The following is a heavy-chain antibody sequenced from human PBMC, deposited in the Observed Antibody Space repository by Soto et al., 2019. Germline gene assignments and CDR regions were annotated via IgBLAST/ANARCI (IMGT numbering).Heavy chain of an antibody. V-gene: IGHV4-61*01. CDR2: IYYSGST. J-gene: IGHJ6*02. CDR3: AREWRAAADTYYYYYGMDV. CDR1: GGSVSSGSYY. Sequence: SETLSLTCTVSGGSVSSGSYYWSWIRQPPGKGLEWIGYIYYSGSTNYNPSLKSRVTISVDTSKNQFSLKLSSVTAADTVVYYCAREWRAAADTYYYYYGMDVWGQGTTVT. D-gene: IGHD6-13*01.